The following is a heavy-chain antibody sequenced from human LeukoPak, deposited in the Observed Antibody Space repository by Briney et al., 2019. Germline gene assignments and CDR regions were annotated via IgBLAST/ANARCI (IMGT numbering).Heavy chain of an antibody. Sequence: PGGSLRLSCAASGFTFSNYAMHWVRQAPGKGLEYVSAISSNGGSTYYANSVKGRFTISRDNSKNTLYLQMGSLRAEDMAVYYCARRGIHYYYYMDVWGKGTTVTISS. V-gene: IGHV3-64*01. J-gene: IGHJ6*03. CDR2: ISSNGGST. CDR3: ARRGIHYYYYMDV. CDR1: GFTFSNYA. D-gene: IGHD6-13*01.